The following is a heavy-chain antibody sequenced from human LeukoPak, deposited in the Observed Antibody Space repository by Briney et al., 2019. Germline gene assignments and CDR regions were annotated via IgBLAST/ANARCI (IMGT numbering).Heavy chain of an antibody. CDR2: ISENSDTI. V-gene: IGHV3-48*01. CDR1: GFTFSSYS. Sequence: GGSLRLSCAASGFTFSSYSMNWVRQAPGKGLEWLSYISENSDTIYYADSVRGRFTISRDNIMNSLYLQMNSLRAEDTALYYCARRFDFWGQGMLVTVSS. J-gene: IGHJ4*02. CDR3: ARRFDF.